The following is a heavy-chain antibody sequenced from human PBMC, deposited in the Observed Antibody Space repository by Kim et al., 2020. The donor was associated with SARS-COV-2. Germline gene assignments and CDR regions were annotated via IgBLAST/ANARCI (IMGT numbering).Heavy chain of an antibody. J-gene: IGHJ3*02. V-gene: IGHV3-66*01. D-gene: IGHD1-26*01. Sequence: EDCVKGRFTISRDNSKNTLYLQMNSLGAEDTAVYYCARDRWESGDAVDIWGQGTMVTVSS. CDR3: ARDRWESGDAVDI.